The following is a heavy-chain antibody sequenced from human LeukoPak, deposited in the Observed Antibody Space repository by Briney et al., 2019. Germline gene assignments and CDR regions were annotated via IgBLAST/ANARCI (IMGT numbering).Heavy chain of an antibody. D-gene: IGHD6-19*01. V-gene: IGHV4-34*01. CDR2: INHSGST. J-gene: IGHJ4*02. Sequence: PSETLSLTCAVYGGSFGGYYWSWIRQPPGKGLEWIGEINHSGSTNYNPSLKSRVTISVDTSKNQFSLKLSSVTAADTAVYYCARAIAVAGQAGIWGQGTLVTVSS. CDR1: GGSFGGYY. CDR3: ARAIAVAGQAGI.